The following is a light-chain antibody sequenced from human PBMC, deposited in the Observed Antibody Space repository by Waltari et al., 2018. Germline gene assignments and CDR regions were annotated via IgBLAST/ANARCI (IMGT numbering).Light chain of an antibody. Sequence: QSALTQPASVPGSPGQSITISCTGSSSDVGSYNHVSWYQQRPNKAPEVIIYEVSKRPSGLSNRFSGSKAGNTAPLTISGLQAEDEADYYCCSYAGSSSFVIFGGGTKLTVL. V-gene: IGLV2-23*02. CDR3: CSYAGSSSFVI. J-gene: IGLJ2*01. CDR1: SSDVGSYNH. CDR2: EVS.